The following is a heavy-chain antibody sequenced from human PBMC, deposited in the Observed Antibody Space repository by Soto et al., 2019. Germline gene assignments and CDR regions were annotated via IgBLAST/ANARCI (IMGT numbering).Heavy chain of an antibody. Sequence: ASVKVSCKASGYTFTSYGISWVRQAPGQGLEWMGWISAYNGNTNYAQKLQGRVTMTTDTSTSTAYMELRSLRSDDTAVYYCERAVGEVTMVRGVIYYYYYMDVWGKGTTVTVSS. CDR3: ERAVGEVTMVRGVIYYYYYMDV. CDR2: ISAYNGNT. D-gene: IGHD3-10*01. J-gene: IGHJ6*03. CDR1: GYTFTSYG. V-gene: IGHV1-18*01.